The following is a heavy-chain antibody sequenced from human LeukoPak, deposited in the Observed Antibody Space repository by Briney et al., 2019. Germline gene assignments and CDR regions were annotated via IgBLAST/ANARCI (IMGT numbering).Heavy chain of an antibody. CDR2: INWNGGST. D-gene: IGHD3-22*01. J-gene: IGHJ4*02. V-gene: IGHV3-20*04. CDR3: ARAGPYYYDSSGYYYFDY. CDR1: GFTFDDYG. Sequence: GGSLRLSCAASGFTFDDYGMSWVRQVPGKGLEWVSGINWNGGSTGYADSVKGRFTISRDNAKNSLYLQMNSLRAEDTAFYYCARAGPYYYDSSGYYYFDYWGQGTLVTVSS.